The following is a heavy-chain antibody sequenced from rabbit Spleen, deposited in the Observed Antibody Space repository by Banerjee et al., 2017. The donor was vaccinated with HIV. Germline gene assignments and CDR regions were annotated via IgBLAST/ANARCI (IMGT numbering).Heavy chain of an antibody. CDR3: ARDSGTSFSSYGMDL. CDR1: GFTMSSSDW. V-gene: IGHV1S40*01. D-gene: IGHD8-1*01. Sequence: QSLEESGGDLVKPGASLTLTCTASGFTMSSSDWIYWVRQAPGKGLEWIACIYGGAGGSAYYASWPKGRFTISKTSSTTVTLQMTSLTAGDTATYFCARDSGTSFSSYGMDLWGPGTLVTVS. CDR2: IYGGAGGSA. J-gene: IGHJ6*01.